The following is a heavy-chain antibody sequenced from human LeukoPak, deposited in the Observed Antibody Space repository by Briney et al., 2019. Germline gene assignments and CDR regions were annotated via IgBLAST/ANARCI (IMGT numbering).Heavy chain of an antibody. V-gene: IGHV3-21*01. J-gene: IGHJ1*01. D-gene: IGHD6-13*01. CDR1: GFTFSGYS. CDR3: LIAAAGTGYFQH. CDR2: ISSSSSYI. Sequence: GGSLRLSCAASGFTFSGYSVNWVRQAPGRGLEWVSSISSSSSYIYYADSVKGRFTISRDNAKNSLYLQMNSLRAEDTAVYYCLIAAAGTGYFQHWGQGTLVTVSS.